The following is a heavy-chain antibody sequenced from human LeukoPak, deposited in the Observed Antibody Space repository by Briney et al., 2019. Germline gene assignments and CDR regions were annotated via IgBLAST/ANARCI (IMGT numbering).Heavy chain of an antibody. V-gene: IGHV3-30-3*01. D-gene: IGHD6-19*01. CDR1: GFTFSSYA. Sequence: PGGSLRLSCAASGFTFSSYAMHWVRQAPGKGLEWVAVISYDGSNKYYADSVKGRFTISRDNSKNTLYLQMNSLRAEDTAVYYCAKGRIAVAGPLNWFDPWGQGTLVTVSS. CDR2: ISYDGSNK. CDR3: AKGRIAVAGPLNWFDP. J-gene: IGHJ5*02.